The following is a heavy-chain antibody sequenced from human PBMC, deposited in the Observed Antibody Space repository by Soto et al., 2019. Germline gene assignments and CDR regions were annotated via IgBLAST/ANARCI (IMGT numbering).Heavy chain of an antibody. CDR1: GFTFSSYG. Sequence: QVPLVESGGGVVQPGRSLRLSCAASGFTFSSYGMHWVRQAPGKGLEWVTVISYDGKVAYYADSVKGRFTISRDNSKHTLYLQMNSLRTEDTAMYYCAKEGPITNWYFDYWGQGTLVTVSS. J-gene: IGHJ4*02. CDR2: ISYDGKVA. D-gene: IGHD1-1*01. V-gene: IGHV3-30*18. CDR3: AKEGPITNWYFDY.